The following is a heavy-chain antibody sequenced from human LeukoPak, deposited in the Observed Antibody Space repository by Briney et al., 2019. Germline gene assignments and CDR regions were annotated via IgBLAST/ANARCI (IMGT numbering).Heavy chain of an antibody. Sequence: GGSLRLSCAASGFTFRNYAIHWVRQAPGKGLEWVAVTSSDLNVKLYADSVKGRFTISRDNSRSTLYLQMNSLRPEDTAIYYCAREGYYGSGSPPSLYFDYWGQGTLVTVSS. CDR3: AREGYYGSGSPPSLYFDY. CDR2: TSSDLNVK. D-gene: IGHD3-10*01. J-gene: IGHJ4*02. CDR1: GFTFRNYA. V-gene: IGHV3-30-3*01.